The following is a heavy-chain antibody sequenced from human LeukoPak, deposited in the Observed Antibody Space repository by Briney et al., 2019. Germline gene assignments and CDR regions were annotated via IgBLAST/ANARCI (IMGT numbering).Heavy chain of an antibody. CDR3: AREPTSYYYDSSGYYDY. CDR1: GFTFSSYG. J-gene: IGHJ4*02. V-gene: IGHV3-48*04. Sequence: GGSLRLSCAASGFTFSSYGMHWVRQAPGKGLEWVSYISSSSSTIYYADSVKGRFTISRDNAKNSLYLQMNSLRAEDTAVYYCAREPTSYYYDSSGYYDYWGQGTLVTVSS. D-gene: IGHD3-22*01. CDR2: ISSSSSTI.